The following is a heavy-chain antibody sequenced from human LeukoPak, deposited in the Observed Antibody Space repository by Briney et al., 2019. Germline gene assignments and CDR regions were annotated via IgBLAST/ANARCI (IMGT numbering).Heavy chain of an antibody. CDR1: GYTFTSYD. D-gene: IGHD6-13*01. J-gene: IGHJ4*02. CDR2: MNPKNANT. Sequence: VASVKVSCKASGYTFTSYDINWVRQAPGQGLEWMGWMNPKNANTGYAQKFQGRVTMTRNTSISTAYMEVTSLRSEDTAVYYCARGPPERSSSDYWRQGTLVTVSS. V-gene: IGHV1-8*01. CDR3: ARGPPERSSSDY.